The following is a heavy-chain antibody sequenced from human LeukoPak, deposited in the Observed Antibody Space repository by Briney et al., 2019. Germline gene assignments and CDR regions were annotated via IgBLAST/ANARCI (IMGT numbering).Heavy chain of an antibody. Sequence: GGSLRLSCAASGFTFSSYAMSWVRQAPGKGPEWVSAISGSGGSTYYADSVKGRFTISRDNSKNTLYLQMNSLRAEDTAVYYCARSIVGATPFDPWGQGTLVTVSS. V-gene: IGHV3-23*01. J-gene: IGHJ5*02. CDR3: ARSIVGATPFDP. CDR1: GFTFSSYA. CDR2: ISGSGGST. D-gene: IGHD1-26*01.